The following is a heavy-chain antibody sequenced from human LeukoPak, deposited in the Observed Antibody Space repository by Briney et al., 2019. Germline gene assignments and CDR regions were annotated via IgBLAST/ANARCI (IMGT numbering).Heavy chain of an antibody. D-gene: IGHD3-10*01. CDR3: ANDHFGSGSWDY. CDR1: GFTFSSYA. Sequence: GGSLRLSCAASGFTFSSYAMHWVRQAPGKGLEWVAVISYDGSNKYYADSVKGRFTISRDNSKNTLYLQLNNVRPEDTAVYYCANDHFGSGSWDYWGQGTLVIVSS. J-gene: IGHJ4*02. V-gene: IGHV3-30-3*02. CDR2: ISYDGSNK.